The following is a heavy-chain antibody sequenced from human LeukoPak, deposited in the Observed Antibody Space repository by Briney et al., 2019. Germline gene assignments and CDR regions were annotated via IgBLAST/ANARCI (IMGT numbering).Heavy chain of an antibody. J-gene: IGHJ4*02. V-gene: IGHV3-30-3*01. CDR1: GFTFSSYA. CDR2: ISYDGSNK. Sequence: PGRSLRLSCAASGFTFSSYAMHWVRQAPGKGLEWVAVISYDGSNKYYADSVKGRFTISRDNSKNTLYLQMNSLRAEDTAVYYCARGSGGVITDYWGQGTLVTVSS. CDR3: ARGSGGVITDY. D-gene: IGHD3-22*01.